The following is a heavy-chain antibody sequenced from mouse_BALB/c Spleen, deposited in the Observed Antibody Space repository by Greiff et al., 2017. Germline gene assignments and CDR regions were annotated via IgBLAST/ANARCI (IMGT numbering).Heavy chain of an antibody. V-gene: IGHV3-6*02. J-gene: IGHJ1*01. CDR1: GYSITSFYY. D-gene: IGHD1-1*01. Sequence: LYYSLPFLFKPSHSLSLTFSFTGYSITSFYYWNWILQFPGNKLEWMGYISYDGSNNYNPSLKNRISITRDTSKNQFFLKLNSVTTEDTATYYCARRPYYYGSREDWYFDVWGAGTTVTVSS. CDR3: ARRPYYYGSREDWYFDV. CDR2: ISYDGSN.